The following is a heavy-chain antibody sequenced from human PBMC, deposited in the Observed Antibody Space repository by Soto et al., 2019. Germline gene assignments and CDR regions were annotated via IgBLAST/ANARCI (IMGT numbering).Heavy chain of an antibody. D-gene: IGHD3-22*01. V-gene: IGHV1-69*13. Sequence: SVKVSCKASGGTFSSYAISWVRQAPGQGLEWMGGIIPIFGTANYAQKFQGRVTITADESTSTAYMELSSLRSEGTAVYYCARAPPYYYDSSGYHAPVYDYWGQGTLVTAPQ. J-gene: IGHJ4*02. CDR2: IIPIFGTA. CDR3: ARAPPYYYDSSGYHAPVYDY. CDR1: GGTFSSYA.